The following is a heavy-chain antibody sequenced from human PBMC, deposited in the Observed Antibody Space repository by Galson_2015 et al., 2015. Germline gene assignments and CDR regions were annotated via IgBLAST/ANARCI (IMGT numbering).Heavy chain of an antibody. V-gene: IGHV3-64*02. D-gene: IGHD1-26*01. CDR1: GFTLSAYT. CDR2: ISYNGEYT. Sequence: SLRLSCAASGFTLSAYTMHWIRQTPGKGLEYVSAISYNGEYTHYADSVRGRFTISRDNSKNTLDLQMSSLTADDMAIYYCARVGGMCACDRWGQGTRVIVAA. J-gene: IGHJ3*01. CDR3: ARVGGMCACDR.